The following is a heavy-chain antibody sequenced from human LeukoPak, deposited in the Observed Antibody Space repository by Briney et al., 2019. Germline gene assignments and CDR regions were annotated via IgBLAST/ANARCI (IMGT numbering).Heavy chain of an antibody. Sequence: GGSLRLSCAASGFTFSSYSMTWVRQAPGKGLEWVSSISSSSSYIYYADSVKGRFTISRDNAKNSLYLQMNSLRAEDTAVYYCAILNYGSGSYYPYWGQGTLVTVSS. D-gene: IGHD3-10*01. CDR1: GFTFSSYS. CDR2: ISSSSSYI. CDR3: AILNYGSGSYYPY. V-gene: IGHV3-21*01. J-gene: IGHJ4*02.